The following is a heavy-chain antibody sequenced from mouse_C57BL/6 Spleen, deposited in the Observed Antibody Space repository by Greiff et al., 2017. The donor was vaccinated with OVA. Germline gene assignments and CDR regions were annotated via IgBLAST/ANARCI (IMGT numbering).Heavy chain of an antibody. J-gene: IGHJ2*01. CDR2: IDPENGDT. CDR3: TTRGDYGSSYYY. Sequence: EVQLVESGAELVRPGASVKLSCTASGFNITDDYMHWVKQRPEQGLEWIGWIDPENGDTEYASKFQGKATITADTSSNTAYLQLSSLTSEDTAVYYCTTRGDYGSSYYYWGQGTTLTVSS. CDR1: GFNITDDY. D-gene: IGHD1-1*01. V-gene: IGHV14-4*01.